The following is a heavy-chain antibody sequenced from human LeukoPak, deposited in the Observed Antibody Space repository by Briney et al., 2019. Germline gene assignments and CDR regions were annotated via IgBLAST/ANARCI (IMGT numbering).Heavy chain of an antibody. J-gene: IGHJ3*02. CDR2: IWYDGSKK. D-gene: IGHD1-26*01. V-gene: IGHV3-33*06. CDR3: GKNRYSGSLSPFDI. CDR1: GFTFRSYG. Sequence: GGSLRLSCAASGFTFRSYGMHWVRQAPGKGLEWVAVIWYDGSKKYYADSVKGRFTISRDNSKNTLYLQMNSLRADDTAVYYCGKNRYSGSLSPFDIWGQGTMVTVSS.